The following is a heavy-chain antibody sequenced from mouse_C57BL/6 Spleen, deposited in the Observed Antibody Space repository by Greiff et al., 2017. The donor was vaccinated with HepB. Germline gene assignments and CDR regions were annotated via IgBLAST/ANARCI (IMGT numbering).Heavy chain of an antibody. CDR1: GYTFTDYY. Sequence: EVQLQQSGPELVKPGASVKISCKASGYTFTDYYMNWVKQSHGKSLEWIGDINPNNGGTSYNQKFKGKATLTVDKSSSTAYMELRSLTSEDSAVYYCARRQVFSLFDYWGQGTTLTVSS. D-gene: IGHD3-2*01. CDR2: INPNNGGT. CDR3: ARRQVFSLFDY. J-gene: IGHJ2*01. V-gene: IGHV1-26*01.